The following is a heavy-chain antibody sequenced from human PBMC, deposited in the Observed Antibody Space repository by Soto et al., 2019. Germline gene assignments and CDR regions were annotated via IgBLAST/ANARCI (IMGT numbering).Heavy chain of an antibody. D-gene: IGHD3-9*01. V-gene: IGHV1-24*01. J-gene: IGHJ4*02. CDR2: FDPEDGET. CDR3: ATVQILVSIPWPKPYDY. Sequence: GASVKVSCKVSGFTLTELSMYWVRQSPGKGLEWMGGFDPEDGETIYAQKFQGRVTMTEDTSTDTAYMELSSLRSEDTAVYYCATVQILVSIPWPKPYDYWGQGTLVTVSS. CDR1: GFTLTELS.